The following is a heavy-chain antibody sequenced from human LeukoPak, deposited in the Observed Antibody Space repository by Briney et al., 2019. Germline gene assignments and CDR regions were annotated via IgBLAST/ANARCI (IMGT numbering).Heavy chain of an antibody. CDR2: INPNIGDA. CDR1: GYTFTDYF. CDR3: ARMALDGGDSIGFVC. Sequence: ASVKVSCKASGYTFTDYFIHRVRQAPGQGLEWMGWINPNIGDASYAQKFQDRVTMTRDRSLNTAYMELSRLTSDDTAVYYCARMALDGGDSIGFVCWGQGTLVTVSS. D-gene: IGHD2-21*02. V-gene: IGHV1-2*02. J-gene: IGHJ5*01.